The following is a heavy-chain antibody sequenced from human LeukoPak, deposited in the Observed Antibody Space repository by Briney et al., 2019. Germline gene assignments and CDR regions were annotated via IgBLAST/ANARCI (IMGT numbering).Heavy chain of an antibody. CDR1: GFTFSSYA. J-gene: IGHJ4*02. D-gene: IGHD6-13*01. CDR3: AKSRAHYSSSPVEY. CDR2: VSGSGGST. Sequence: QSGGSLRLSCAVSGFTFSSYAMSWVRQPPGKGLEWVSTVSGSGGSTYYADSVKGRFTISRDNSKNTPYMQMDSLRAEDTAVYFCAKSRAHYSSSPVEYWGQGTLVTVSS. V-gene: IGHV3-23*01.